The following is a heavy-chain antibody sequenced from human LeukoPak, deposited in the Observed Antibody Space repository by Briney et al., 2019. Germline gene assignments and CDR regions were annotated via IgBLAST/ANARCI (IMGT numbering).Heavy chain of an antibody. V-gene: IGHV3-23*01. Sequence: GGSLRLSCAASGFTFSSYAMHWVRQAPGKGLEWVSAISGSGGSTYYADSVKGRFTISRDNSKNTLYLQMNSLRAEDTAVYYCAMLGCGGDCYSGRNWGQGTLVTVSS. D-gene: IGHD2-21*02. CDR1: GFTFSSYA. CDR3: AMLGCGGDCYSGRN. CDR2: ISGSGGST. J-gene: IGHJ4*02.